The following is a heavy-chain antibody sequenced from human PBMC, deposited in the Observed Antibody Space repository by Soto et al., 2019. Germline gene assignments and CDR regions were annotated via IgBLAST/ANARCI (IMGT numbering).Heavy chain of an antibody. CDR2: INAFNGNT. Sequence: QVQLVQSGAEVRKPGASVKVSCKASGYTFTSYGISWVRQAPGQGLEWMGRINAFNGNTEYIQKFQGRVTMTTDTTTSTAYMELRSLKSDDTAVYYCARDAGESILSIRGARYKYYGMDVWGQGTTVNVPS. CDR3: ARDAGESILSIRGARYKYYGMDV. CDR1: GYTFTSYG. J-gene: IGHJ6*02. D-gene: IGHD1-26*01. V-gene: IGHV1-18*01.